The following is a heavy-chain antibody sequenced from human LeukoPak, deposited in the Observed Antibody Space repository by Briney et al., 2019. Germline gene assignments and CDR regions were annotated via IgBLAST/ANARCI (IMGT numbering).Heavy chain of an antibody. Sequence: PSETLSLTCTVSSGSISSYYRSWIRQPPGKGLEWIGYIYYSGSTNYNPSLKSRVTISVDTSKNQFSLKLSSVTAADTAVYYCARDTHNCSSTSCSNYFDYWGQGTLVTVSS. D-gene: IGHD2-2*01. CDR1: SGSISSYY. V-gene: IGHV4-59*01. CDR3: ARDTHNCSSTSCSNYFDY. J-gene: IGHJ4*02. CDR2: IYYSGST.